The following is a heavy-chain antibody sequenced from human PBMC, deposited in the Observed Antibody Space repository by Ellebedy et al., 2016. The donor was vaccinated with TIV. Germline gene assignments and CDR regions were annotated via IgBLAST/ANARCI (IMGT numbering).Heavy chain of an antibody. Sequence: SETLSLTCTVSDGSISSNDYYWGWIRQPPGRGLEWAGSIYYSGSTYYNPSPKSRVTISVDTSKNQFSLKLSSVTAADTAVYYCARTKGFDAFDIWGQGTMVTVSS. CDR2: IYYSGST. J-gene: IGHJ3*02. V-gene: IGHV4-39*01. CDR3: ARTKGFDAFDI. CDR1: DGSISSNDYY.